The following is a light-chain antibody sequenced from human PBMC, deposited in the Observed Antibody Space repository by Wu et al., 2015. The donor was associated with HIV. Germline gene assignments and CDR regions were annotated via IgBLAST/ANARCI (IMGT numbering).Light chain of an antibody. CDR2: SAS. J-gene: IGKJ2*01. Sequence: DIQMTQSPSSLSASVGDRVTITCRPSQSINSFLNWYQQKPGKAPNLLIYSASNLQSGVPSRFSGSGSGTHFTLTITSLQPEDSATYYCQQTYTTPHTFGQGSKLEIK. V-gene: IGKV1-39*01. CDR1: QSINSF. CDR3: QQTYTTPHT.